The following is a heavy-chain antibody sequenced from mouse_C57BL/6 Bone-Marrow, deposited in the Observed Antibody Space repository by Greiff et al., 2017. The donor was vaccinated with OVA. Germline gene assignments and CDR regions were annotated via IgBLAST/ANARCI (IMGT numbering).Heavy chain of an antibody. V-gene: IGHV6-3*01. CDR1: GFTFSNYW. CDR2: IRLKSDNYAT. J-gene: IGHJ2*01. CDR3: TSAGY. Sequence: EVKVEESGGGLVQPGGSMKLSCVASGFTFSNYWMNWVRQSPEKGLEWVAQIRLKSDNYATHYAESVKGRFTISRDDSKSSVYLQMNNLRAEDTGMYYCTSAGYWGQGTTLTVSS. D-gene: IGHD3-1*01.